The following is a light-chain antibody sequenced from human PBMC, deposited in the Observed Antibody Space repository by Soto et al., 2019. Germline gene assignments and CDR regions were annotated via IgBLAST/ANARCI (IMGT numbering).Light chain of an antibody. CDR2: EVY. J-gene: IGLJ3*02. CDR3: SSYVGNNNLV. CDR1: FNDVGGYNY. Sequence: QLVLTQPPSASGSPGQSVTISCTGTFNDVGGYNYVSWYQQHPGKAPKVIIYEVYKRPSGVPDRFSGSKSGKTASLTVSGLQADDEADYFCSSYVGNNNLVFGGGTQLTVL. V-gene: IGLV2-8*01.